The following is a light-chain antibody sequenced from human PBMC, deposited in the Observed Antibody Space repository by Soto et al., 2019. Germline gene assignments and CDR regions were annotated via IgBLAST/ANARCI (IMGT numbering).Light chain of an antibody. Sequence: QSVLTQPPSASGTPGQRVTISCSGSSSNIRSNTVNWYQQLPGTAPKLLIYSNNQRPSGVPDRFSGSKSGTSASLAISGLQSEDEADYYCAAWDDSLNVVVFGGGTQLTVL. CDR3: AAWDDSLNVVV. J-gene: IGLJ2*01. CDR1: SSNIRSNT. V-gene: IGLV1-44*01. CDR2: SNN.